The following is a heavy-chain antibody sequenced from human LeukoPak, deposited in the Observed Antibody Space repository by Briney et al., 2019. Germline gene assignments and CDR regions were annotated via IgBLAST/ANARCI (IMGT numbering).Heavy chain of an antibody. J-gene: IGHJ5*02. CDR1: GGSFSGYY. D-gene: IGHD3-9*01. V-gene: IGHV4-34*01. CDR3: ARDAAGEGRLVITWFDP. CDR2: INHSGST. Sequence: SETLSLTCAVYGGSFSGYYWSWIRQPPGKGLEWIGEINHSGSTNYNPSLKSRVTISVDTSKNQFSLKLSSVTAADTAVYFCARDAAGEGRLVITWFDPWGQGTLVTVSS.